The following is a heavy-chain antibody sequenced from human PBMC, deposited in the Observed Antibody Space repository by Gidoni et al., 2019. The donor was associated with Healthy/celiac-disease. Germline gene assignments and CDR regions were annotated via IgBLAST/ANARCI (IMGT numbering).Heavy chain of an antibody. CDR3: AKGRRIAAAGTKGWFDP. D-gene: IGHD6-13*01. J-gene: IGHJ5*02. V-gene: IGHV3-30*18. Sequence: QVQLVESGGGVVQPGRSLRLSCAASGFTFSSYGMHWVRQAPGKGLEWVAVISYDGSNKYYADSVKGRFTISRDNSKNTLYLQMNSLRAEDTAVYYCAKGRRIAAAGTKGWFDPWGQGTLVTVSS. CDR2: ISYDGSNK. CDR1: GFTFSSYG.